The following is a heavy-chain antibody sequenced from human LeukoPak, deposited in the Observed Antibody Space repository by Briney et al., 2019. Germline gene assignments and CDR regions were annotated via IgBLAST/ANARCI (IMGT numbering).Heavy chain of an antibody. D-gene: IGHD1-1*01. Sequence: GGYLRLSCAASGFTFSSYSMNWVRQAPGKGLEWVSSISSSSSYIYYADSVKGRFTISRDNAKNSLYLQMNSLRAEDTAVYYCARNAPRGQLTTDYWGQGTLVTVSS. J-gene: IGHJ4*02. V-gene: IGHV3-21*01. CDR3: ARNAPRGQLTTDY. CDR1: GFTFSSYS. CDR2: ISSSSSYI.